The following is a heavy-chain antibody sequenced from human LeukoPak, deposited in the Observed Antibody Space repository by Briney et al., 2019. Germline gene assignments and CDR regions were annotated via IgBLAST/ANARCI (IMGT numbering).Heavy chain of an antibody. CDR3: AAMYCSGGSCYGGFDP. J-gene: IGHJ5*02. Sequence: SVKVSCKASGFTFTSSAMQWVRQARGQRLEWIGWIVVGSGNTNYARKFQERVTITRDMSTSTAYMELSSLRSEDTAVYYCAAMYCSGGSCYGGFDPWGQGTLVTVSS. CDR1: GFTFTSSA. D-gene: IGHD2-15*01. CDR2: IVVGSGNT. V-gene: IGHV1-58*02.